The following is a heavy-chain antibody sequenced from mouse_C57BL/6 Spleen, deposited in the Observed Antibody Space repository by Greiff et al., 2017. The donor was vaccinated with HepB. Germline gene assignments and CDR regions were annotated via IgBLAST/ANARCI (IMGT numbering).Heavy chain of an antibody. CDR2: IYPGIGST. CDR1: GYTFTSYW. V-gene: IGHV1-55*01. D-gene: IGHD1-1*01. J-gene: IGHJ2*01. CDR3: ARITTVVALDY. Sequence: QVQLQQPGAELVKPGASVKMSCKASGYTFTSYWITWVKQRPGQGLEWSGDIYPGIGSTNYNEKFKRKATLTVDTSSSTAYMQLSSLTSGDSAVYYCARITTVVALDYWGQGTTLTVSS.